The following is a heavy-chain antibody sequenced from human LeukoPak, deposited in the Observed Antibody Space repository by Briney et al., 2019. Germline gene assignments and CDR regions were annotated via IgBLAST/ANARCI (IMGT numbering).Heavy chain of an antibody. CDR1: GFTFSAFA. CDR3: ARESGAGGDFDH. Sequence: GGSLRLSCAASGFTFSAFAMHWVRQAPGKGLEWVAVIWADGNDEYYGESVKGRFTISRSNSRDTLYLQMNDLRAEDTALYYCARESGAGGDFDHWGQGTLVTVSS. D-gene: IGHD2-21*01. V-gene: IGHV3-33*01. J-gene: IGHJ4*02. CDR2: IWADGNDE.